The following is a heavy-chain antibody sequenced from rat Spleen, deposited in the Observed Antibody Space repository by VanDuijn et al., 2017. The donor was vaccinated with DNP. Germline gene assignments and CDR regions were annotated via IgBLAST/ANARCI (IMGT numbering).Heavy chain of an antibody. D-gene: IGHD1-1*01. Sequence: EVQLVESGEGLVQPGGSLKLSCAASGFSFRDYYMAWVRQAPTKGLEWVAYIRYDGGSTYYGDSVKGRFTITRDNAKSTLYLQMDSLRSEETAPYYCARGIQWWAYWGQGVMVTVAS. CDR1: GFSFRDYY. CDR2: IRYDGGST. V-gene: IGHV5-7*01. CDR3: ARGIQWWAY. J-gene: IGHJ2*01.